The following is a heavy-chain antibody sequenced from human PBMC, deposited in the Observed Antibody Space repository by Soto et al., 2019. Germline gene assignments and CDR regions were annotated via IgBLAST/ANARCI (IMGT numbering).Heavy chain of an antibody. J-gene: IGHJ4*02. D-gene: IGHD3-22*01. Sequence: GSLRLSCAASGFTFSSYAMSWVRQAPGKGLEWVSAISGSGGRTYYADSVKGRFTISRDNSKNTLYLQMNSLRAEDTAVYYCAKGRGPMIVVATPFDSWGQGTLVTVSS. V-gene: IGHV3-23*01. CDR2: ISGSGGRT. CDR3: AKGRGPMIVVATPFDS. CDR1: GFTFSSYA.